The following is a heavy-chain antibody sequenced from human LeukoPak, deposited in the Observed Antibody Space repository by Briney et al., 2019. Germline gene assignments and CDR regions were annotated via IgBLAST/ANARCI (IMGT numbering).Heavy chain of an antibody. V-gene: IGHV1-18*01. D-gene: IGHD2-2*01. CDR3: ARTNVVVPAGTYDY. CDR1: GYTFTSYG. J-gene: IGHJ4*02. CDR2: ISAYNGST. Sequence: GASVKVSCKASGYTFTSYGISWVRQAPGQGLEWMGWISAYNGSTNYAQKLQGRVTMTTDTSTSTAYMELRSLRSDDTAVYYCARTNVVVPAGTYDYWGQGTLVTVSS.